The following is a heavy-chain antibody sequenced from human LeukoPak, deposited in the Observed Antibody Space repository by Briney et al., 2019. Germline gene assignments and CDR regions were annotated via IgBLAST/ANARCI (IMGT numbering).Heavy chain of an antibody. D-gene: IGHD3-10*01. CDR1: GFTFSNDF. V-gene: IGHV3-30*18. Sequence: GGSLRLSCEASGFTFSNDFMTWVRQAPGKGLEWVAVIPYDGSYKYYANSVKGRFTISRDNSKNTLYLQMNSLRAEDTAVYYCAKDLGYDGSGSYNEWGYYYYGMDVWGQGTTVTVSS. CDR2: IPYDGSYK. CDR3: AKDLGYDGSGSYNEWGYYYYGMDV. J-gene: IGHJ6*02.